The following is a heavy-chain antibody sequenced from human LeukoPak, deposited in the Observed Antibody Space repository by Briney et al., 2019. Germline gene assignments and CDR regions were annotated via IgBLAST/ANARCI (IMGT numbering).Heavy chain of an antibody. CDR2: IWYDGSNK. CDR3: ASTVVTAGRFDY. CDR1: GFTFSSYG. V-gene: IGHV3-33*03. D-gene: IGHD2-21*02. Sequence: GGSLRLSCAASGFTFSSYGMHWVRQAPGKGLEWVAVIWYDGSNKYYADSVKGRFTISRDNAKNSLYLQMNSLRAEDTAVYYCASTVVTAGRFDYWGQGTLVTVSS. J-gene: IGHJ4*02.